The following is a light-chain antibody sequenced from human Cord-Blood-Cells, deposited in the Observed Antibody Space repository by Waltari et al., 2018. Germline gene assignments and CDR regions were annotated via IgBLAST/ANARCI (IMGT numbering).Light chain of an antibody. V-gene: IGLV5-45*01. Sequence: QAVLTQPASLSASPGASASLTCTLRSGINVGTYRIYWYQQKPGSPPQYLLRYKSGSDKQQGSGVPSRFSGCKDAWANEGILLISGRQSEDEADYYCMIWHSSAWVFGGGTKLTVL. J-gene: IGLJ3*02. CDR2: YKSGSDK. CDR1: SGINVGTYR. CDR3: MIWHSSAWV.